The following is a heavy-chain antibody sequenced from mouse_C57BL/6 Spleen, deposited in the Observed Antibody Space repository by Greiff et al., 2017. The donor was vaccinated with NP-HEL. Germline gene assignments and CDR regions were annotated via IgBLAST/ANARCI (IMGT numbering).Heavy chain of an antibody. D-gene: IGHD1-1*01. J-gene: IGHJ1*03. V-gene: IGHV1-55*01. CDR2: IYPGSGST. CDR3: ARGPYYYGSSYWYFDV. CDR1: GYTFTSYW. Sequence: QVQLQQPGAELVKPGASVKMSCKASGYTFTSYWITWVKQRPGQGLEWIGDIYPGSGSTNYNEKFKSKATLTVDTSSSTAYMQLSSLTSEDSAVYYSARGPYYYGSSYWYFDVWGTGTTVTVSS.